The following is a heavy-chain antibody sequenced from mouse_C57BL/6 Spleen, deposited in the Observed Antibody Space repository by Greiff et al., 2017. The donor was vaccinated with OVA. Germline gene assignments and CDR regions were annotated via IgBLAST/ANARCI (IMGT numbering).Heavy chain of an antibody. CDR2: IYPGDGDT. V-gene: IGHV1-82*01. CDR3: SRSCPLITTVVAYYFDF. Sequence: QVQLQQSGPELVKPGASVKISCKASGYAFSSSWMNWVKQRPGKGLEWIGRIYPGDGDTNYNGQFKGKATLTADKSSSTAYMQLSSLSSDDSAVYFCSRSCPLITTVVAYYFDFWGPGTTLTVSS. CDR1: GYAFSSSW. D-gene: IGHD1-1*01. J-gene: IGHJ2*01.